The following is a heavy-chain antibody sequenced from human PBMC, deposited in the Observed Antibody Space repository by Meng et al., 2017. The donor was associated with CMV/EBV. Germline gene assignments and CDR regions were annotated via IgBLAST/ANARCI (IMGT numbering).Heavy chain of an antibody. J-gene: IGHJ4*02. D-gene: IGHD1-26*01. Sequence: GSLRLSCTVSGYSISSGYYWGWIRQPPGKGLEWIGSIYHSGSTYYNPSLKSRVTISVDTSKNQFSLNLTSVTAADTAVYYCARVTPSIVGATFFDYWGQGTLVTVSS. V-gene: IGHV4-38-2*02. CDR1: GYSISSGYY. CDR3: ARVTPSIVGATFFDY. CDR2: IYHSGST.